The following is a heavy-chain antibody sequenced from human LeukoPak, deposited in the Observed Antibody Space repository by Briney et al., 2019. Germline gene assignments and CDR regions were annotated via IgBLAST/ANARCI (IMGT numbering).Heavy chain of an antibody. CDR3: ARTYCSSTSCYWVFDY. V-gene: IGHV1-18*04. D-gene: IGHD2-2*01. CDR2: ISAYNGNT. CDR1: GYTFTSYG. Sequence: ASVTVSCKASGYTFTSYGISWVRQAAGQGLEWMGWISAYNGNTNYAQKLQGTVTMTTDTSTSTAYMELRSLRSDDTAVYYCARTYCSSTSCYWVFDYWGQGTLVTVSS. J-gene: IGHJ4*02.